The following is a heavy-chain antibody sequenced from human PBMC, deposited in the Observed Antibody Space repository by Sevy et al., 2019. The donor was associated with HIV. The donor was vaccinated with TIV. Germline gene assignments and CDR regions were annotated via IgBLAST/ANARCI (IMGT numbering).Heavy chain of an antibody. J-gene: IGHJ4*02. V-gene: IGHV4-30-2*01. Sequence: SETLSLTCTVSGGSISTGGDCWSWIRQPPGKGLEWIGYIYHSGVTNYNPSLKTRVNISIDRSKKQFSLNLTSVTAADTAVYFCARDRGTIFGVYLWGQGTLVTVSS. CDR2: IYHSGVT. CDR1: GGSISTGGDC. CDR3: ARDRGTIFGVYL. D-gene: IGHD3-3*01.